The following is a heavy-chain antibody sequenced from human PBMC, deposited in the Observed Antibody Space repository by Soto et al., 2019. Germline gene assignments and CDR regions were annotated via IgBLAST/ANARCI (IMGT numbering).Heavy chain of an antibody. Sequence: QVQLVESGGGLVKPGGSLRLSCAASGFTFSDYYMSWIRQAPGKGLEWVSYISSSGSTIYYADSVKGRFTISRDNAKNSLYLQMNSRRAEDTAVYYCAREGSLLPLSFWGENWYFDLWGRGTLVTVSS. J-gene: IGHJ2*01. D-gene: IGHD3-16*01. CDR1: GFTFSDYY. CDR3: AREGSLLPLSFWGENWYFDL. CDR2: ISSSGSTI. V-gene: IGHV3-11*01.